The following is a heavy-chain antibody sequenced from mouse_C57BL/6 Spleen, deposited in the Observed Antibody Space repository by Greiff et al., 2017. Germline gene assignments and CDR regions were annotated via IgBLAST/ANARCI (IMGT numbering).Heavy chain of an antibody. CDR3: ARNSGYSNFDY. D-gene: IGHD2-5*01. J-gene: IGHJ2*01. Sequence: QVQLQQPGAELVRPGTSVKLSCKASGYTFTSYWMHWVKQRPGQGLEWIGVIDPSDSYTNYNQKFKGKATLTVDTSSSTAYMQLSSLTSEDSAVYYCARNSGYSNFDYWGQGTTLTVSS. CDR1: GYTFTSYW. V-gene: IGHV1-59*01. CDR2: IDPSDSYT.